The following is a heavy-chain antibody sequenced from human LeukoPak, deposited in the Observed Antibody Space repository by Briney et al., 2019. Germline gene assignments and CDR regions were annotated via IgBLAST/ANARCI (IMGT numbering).Heavy chain of an antibody. Sequence: SETLSLTCTVSGGSISSGSYYWSWIRQPAGKGLEWIGRIYTSGSTNYNPPLKRRVTISVDTSKNQFSLKLSSVTAADTAVYYCASVQDYGDYYFDYWGQGTLVTVSS. D-gene: IGHD4-17*01. CDR1: GGSISSGSYY. CDR3: ASVQDYGDYYFDY. CDR2: IYTSGST. J-gene: IGHJ4*02. V-gene: IGHV4-61*02.